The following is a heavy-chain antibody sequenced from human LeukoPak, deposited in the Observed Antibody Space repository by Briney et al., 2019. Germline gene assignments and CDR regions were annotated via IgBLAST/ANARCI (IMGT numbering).Heavy chain of an antibody. CDR2: IKSKTDGGTT. CDR1: GFTFSNAW. J-gene: IGHJ4*02. Sequence: SGGSLRLSCAVSGFTFSNAWMSWVRQSPGKGLEWVGRIKSKTDGGTTDYAAPVKGRFTISRDDSKNTLYLQMNSLKTEDTALYYCTTDGGIMGATWGQGTLVTVSS. D-gene: IGHD1-26*01. V-gene: IGHV3-15*01. CDR3: TTDGGIMGAT.